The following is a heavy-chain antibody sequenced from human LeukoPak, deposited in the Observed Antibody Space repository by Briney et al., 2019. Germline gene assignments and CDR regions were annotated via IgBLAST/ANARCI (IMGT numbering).Heavy chain of an antibody. V-gene: IGHV1-3*01. J-gene: IGHJ6*03. Sequence: GASVKVSCKASGYTFTSYAMHWVRQAPGQRLEWMGWINAGNGNTKYSQKFQGRVTITRDTSANTAYMELSSLRSEDTAVYYCATRGGYCSSTSCQGGYYYYYMDVWGKGTTVTVSS. CDR1: GYTFTSYA. CDR2: INAGNGNT. D-gene: IGHD2-2*01. CDR3: ATRGGYCSSTSCQGGYYYYYMDV.